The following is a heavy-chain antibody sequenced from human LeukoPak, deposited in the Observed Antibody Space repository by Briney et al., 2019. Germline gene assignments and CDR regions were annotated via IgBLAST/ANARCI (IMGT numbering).Heavy chain of an antibody. CDR2: ISYDGSNK. V-gene: IGHV3-30*18. CDR1: GLTFSSHG. D-gene: IGHD5-18*01. CDR3: AKDSDGYSYVFDY. Sequence: GRSLRPSCAASGLTFSSHGMHWVRQAPGKGLEWVAVISYDGSNKYYADSVKGRFTIPRDNSKNTLYLQMNSLRAEDTAVYYCAKDSDGYSYVFDYWGQGTLVTVSS. J-gene: IGHJ4*02.